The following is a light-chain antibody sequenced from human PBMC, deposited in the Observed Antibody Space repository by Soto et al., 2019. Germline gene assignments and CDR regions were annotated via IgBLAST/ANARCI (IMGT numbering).Light chain of an antibody. CDR2: EVS. Sequence: QSALTQPASVSGSPGQSITISCTGTSSDVGGYNYVSWYQQHPGKAPKLMIYEVSNRPSGVSNRFSGSKSGNAASLTISGLQAEDEADYYWSSHTSSSTKVFGTGTMVTVL. CDR1: SSDVGGYNY. J-gene: IGLJ1*01. CDR3: SSHTSSSTKV. V-gene: IGLV2-14*01.